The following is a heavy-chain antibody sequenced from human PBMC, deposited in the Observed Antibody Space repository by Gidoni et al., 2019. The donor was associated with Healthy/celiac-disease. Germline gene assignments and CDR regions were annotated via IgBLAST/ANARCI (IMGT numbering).Heavy chain of an antibody. Sequence: QVQLVQSGAEVKKPGASVKASCKASGYSYSSYAMHWGRQAPGQRLDWVGWINAGNGNTKYSQKFQGRVTITRDTSASTAYMELSSLRSEDTAVYYCARDGLMSGGSGECDYWGQGTLVTVSS. V-gene: IGHV1-3*01. CDR3: ARDGLMSGGSGECDY. CDR1: GYSYSSYA. CDR2: INAGNGNT. D-gene: IGHD2-15*01. J-gene: IGHJ4*02.